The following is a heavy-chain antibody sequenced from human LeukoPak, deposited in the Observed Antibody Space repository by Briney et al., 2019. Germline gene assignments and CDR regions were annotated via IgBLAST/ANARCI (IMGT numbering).Heavy chain of an antibody. V-gene: IGHV4-59*01. CDR3: ARGDDYVWGSYRD. J-gene: IGHJ4*02. CDR1: GGSISSYY. Sequence: PSETLSLTCTVSGGSISSYYWSWIRQPPGKGLEWIGYIYYSGSTKYNPSLKSRVTISVDTSKNQFSLKLSSVTAADTAVYYCARGDDYVWGSYRDWGQGTLVTVSS. CDR2: IYYSGST. D-gene: IGHD3-16*02.